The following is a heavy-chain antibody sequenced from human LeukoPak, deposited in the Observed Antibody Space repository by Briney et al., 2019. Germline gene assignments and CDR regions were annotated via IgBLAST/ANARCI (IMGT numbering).Heavy chain of an antibody. D-gene: IGHD3-10*01. V-gene: IGHV4-59*01. J-gene: IGHJ5*02. CDR1: GGSISSYY. CDR3: ARLWPAHRRIYGSGSYLDP. CDR2: IYYSGST. Sequence: PSETLSLTCTVSGGSISSYYWSWIRQPPGKGLEWIGYIYYSGSTNYNPSLKSRATISVDTSKNQFSLKLSSVTAADTAVYYCARLWPAHRRIYGSGSYLDPWGQGTLVTVSS.